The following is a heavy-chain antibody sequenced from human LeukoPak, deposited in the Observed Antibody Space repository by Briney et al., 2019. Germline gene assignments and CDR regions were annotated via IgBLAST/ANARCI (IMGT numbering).Heavy chain of an antibody. Sequence: SETLSLTCTVSGGSISSSTYSWTWIRQPPGKGLEWIGSIHYDGNTYYKPSLRSRVTISVDTSKIQFSLRLSSATAADMATYYCARHSLNNYGSYYWGQGTLVTVSS. CDR3: ARHSLNNYGSYY. D-gene: IGHD5-24*01. CDR2: IHYDGNT. V-gene: IGHV4-39*01. J-gene: IGHJ4*02. CDR1: GGSISSSTYS.